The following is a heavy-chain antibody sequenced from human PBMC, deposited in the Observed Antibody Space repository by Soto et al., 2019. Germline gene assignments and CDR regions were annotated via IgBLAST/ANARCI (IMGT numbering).Heavy chain of an antibody. Sequence: GESLKISCQGSGYIFTSYWIGWVRQMPGKGLEWMGIIYPGDSDTRYSPSFQGQVTISADKSISTAYLQWSSLKASDTAIYYCARWEYRSSWYPGLGALPGKNWFDPWGQGTLVTVSS. D-gene: IGHD6-13*01. CDR1: GYIFTSYW. CDR3: ARWEYRSSWYPGLGALPGKNWFDP. V-gene: IGHV5-51*01. CDR2: IYPGDSDT. J-gene: IGHJ5*02.